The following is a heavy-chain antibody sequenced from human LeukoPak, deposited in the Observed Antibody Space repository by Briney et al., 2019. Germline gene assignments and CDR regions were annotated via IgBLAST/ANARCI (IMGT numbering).Heavy chain of an antibody. V-gene: IGHV3-15*01. J-gene: IGHJ4*02. CDR3: VTPPD. CDR1: GFSFTDAW. CDR2: IKSISAGGTT. Sequence: GGSLRLSCAASGFSFTDAWMAWVRQAPGKGPEWVGCIKSISAGGTTDYAAPVKGRFTISRDDSKNTLYLQMNSLKTEDTATYYCVTPPDWGPGTLVTVSS.